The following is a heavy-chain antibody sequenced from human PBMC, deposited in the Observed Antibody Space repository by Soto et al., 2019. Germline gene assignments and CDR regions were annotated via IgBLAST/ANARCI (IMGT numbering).Heavy chain of an antibody. CDR2: ISAYNGNT. CDR1: GYTFTSNG. D-gene: IGHD3-3*01. J-gene: IGHJ5*02. Sequence: ASVKVSCKASGYTFTSNGISWVRQAPGQGLEWMGWISAYNGNTNYAQKLQGRVTMTTDTSTSTAYMELRSLRSDDTAVYYCARMRVTIFGVVIIGQNWFDPWGQGTLVTVSS. CDR3: ARMRVTIFGVVIIGQNWFDP. V-gene: IGHV1-18*01.